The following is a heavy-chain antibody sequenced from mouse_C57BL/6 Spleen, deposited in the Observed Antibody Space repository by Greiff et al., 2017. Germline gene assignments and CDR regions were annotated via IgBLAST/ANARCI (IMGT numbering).Heavy chain of an antibody. CDR1: GYSFTDYN. D-gene: IGHD1-1*01. Sequence: EVKLMESGPELVKPGASVKISCKASGYSFTDYNMNWVKQSNGKSLEWIGVINPNYGTTSYNQKFKGKATLTVDQSSSTAYMQLNSLTSEDSAVYYCAREAHYYGSSHWYFDVWGTGTTVTVSS. J-gene: IGHJ1*03. CDR3: AREAHYYGSSHWYFDV. CDR2: INPNYGTT. V-gene: IGHV1-39*01.